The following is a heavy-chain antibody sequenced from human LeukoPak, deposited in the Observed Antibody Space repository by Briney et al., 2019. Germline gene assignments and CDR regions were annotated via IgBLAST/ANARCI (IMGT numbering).Heavy chain of an antibody. CDR1: GFTFSSYA. CDR2: ISSNGGST. CDR3: ASGHDYGDYGY. V-gene: IGHV3-64*01. Sequence: GGSLRLSCAASGFTFSSYAMHWVRQAPGKGLEYVSAISSNGGSTYYANSVKGRFTISRDNSKNTLYLQMGSLRAEDMAVYYCASGHDYGDYGYWGQGTLVTVSS. D-gene: IGHD4-17*01. J-gene: IGHJ4*02.